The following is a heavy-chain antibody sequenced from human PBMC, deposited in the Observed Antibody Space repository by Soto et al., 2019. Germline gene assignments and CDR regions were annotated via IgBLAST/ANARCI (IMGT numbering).Heavy chain of an antibody. J-gene: IGHJ4*02. D-gene: IGHD1-20*01. Sequence: GGSLRLSCAASGFTFDDYAMHWVRQVSGKGLEWVSCISWNSGSIGYADSVKGRFTISRDNAKNSLFLQMNSLRAEDTALYYCAKGPAGSRHNWYYFDYWGQGTLVTVSS. V-gene: IGHV3-9*01. CDR1: GFTFDDYA. CDR3: AKGPAGSRHNWYYFDY. CDR2: ISWNSGSI.